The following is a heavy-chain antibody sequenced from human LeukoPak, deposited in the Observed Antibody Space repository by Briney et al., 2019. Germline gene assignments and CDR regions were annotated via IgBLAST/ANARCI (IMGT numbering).Heavy chain of an antibody. CDR2: VYYTGNT. CDR3: ARGDGYNSYYFYMDV. D-gene: IGHD5-24*01. CDR1: GGSISPYY. V-gene: IGHV4-59*01. Sequence: SETLSLTCAVSGGSISPYYWNWIRQPPGKGLEWIGYVYYTGNTNYNPSLKSRVTMSLDTSKNQFSLNLSSVSAADTAVYYCARGDGYNSYYFYMDVWGKGTTVTVSS. J-gene: IGHJ6*03.